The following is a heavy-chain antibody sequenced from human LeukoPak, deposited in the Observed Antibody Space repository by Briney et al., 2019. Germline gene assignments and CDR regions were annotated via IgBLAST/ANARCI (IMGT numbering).Heavy chain of an antibody. CDR3: TTEAGSSWYGPQGY. J-gene: IGHJ4*02. V-gene: IGHV3-15*01. Sequence: PGGSLRHSCAASGFTFSNAWMSWVRQAPGKGLEWVGRIKSKTDGGTTDYAAPVKGRFTISRDDSKNTLYLQMNSLKTEDTAVYYCTTEAGSSWYGPQGYWGQGTLVTVSS. D-gene: IGHD6-13*01. CDR2: IKSKTDGGTT. CDR1: GFTFSNAW.